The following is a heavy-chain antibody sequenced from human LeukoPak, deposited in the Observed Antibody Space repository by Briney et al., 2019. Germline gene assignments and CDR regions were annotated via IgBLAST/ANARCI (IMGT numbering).Heavy chain of an antibody. V-gene: IGHV4-34*01. D-gene: IGHD3-9*01. CDR2: INHSGST. CDR3: ARGYGVLRYFDWLSLFDY. CDR1: GGSFSGDY. Sequence: SETLSLTCAVYGGSFSGDYWSWIRQPPGKGLEWIGEINHSGSTNYNPSLKSRVTISVDTSKNQFSLKLSSVTAADTAVYYCARGYGVLRYFDWLSLFDYWGQGTLVTVSS. J-gene: IGHJ4*02.